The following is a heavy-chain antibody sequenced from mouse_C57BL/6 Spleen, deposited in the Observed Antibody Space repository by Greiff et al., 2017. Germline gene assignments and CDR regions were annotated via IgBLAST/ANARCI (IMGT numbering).Heavy chain of an antibody. D-gene: IGHD1-1*01. CDR1: GFTFSSYA. Sequence: EVKLMESGGGLVKPGGSLKLSCAASGFTFSSYAMSWVRQTPEKRLEWVATISDGGSYTYYPDNVKGRFTISRDNAKNNLYLQMSHLKSEDTAMYYCARDYYGVRGFAYWGQGTLVTVSA. V-gene: IGHV5-4*01. CDR3: ARDYYGVRGFAY. CDR2: ISDGGSYT. J-gene: IGHJ3*01.